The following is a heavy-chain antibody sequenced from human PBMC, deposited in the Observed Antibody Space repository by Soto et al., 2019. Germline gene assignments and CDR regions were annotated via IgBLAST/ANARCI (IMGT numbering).Heavy chain of an antibody. J-gene: IGHJ2*01. V-gene: IGHV3-23*01. CDR2: ISGSGGST. Sequence: EVQLLESGGGLVQPGGSLRLSCAASGFTFSSYAMSWVRQAPGKGLEWVSAISGSGGSTYYADSVKGRFTISRDNSKNTLYLQMNSLRAEDTAVYYCVKDQGTMVRGPWYFDLWGRGTLVTVSS. CDR1: GFTFSSYA. CDR3: VKDQGTMVRGPWYFDL. D-gene: IGHD3-10*01.